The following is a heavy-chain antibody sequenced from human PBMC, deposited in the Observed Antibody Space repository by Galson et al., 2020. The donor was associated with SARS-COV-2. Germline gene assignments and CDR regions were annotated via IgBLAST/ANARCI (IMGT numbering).Heavy chain of an antibody. V-gene: IGHV3-21*01. Sequence: NSAVSLRLSCAASGFPFSTYSLNWVRLAPGKGLEWVSSISTSCSYTYYADPVKGRFSISRDNPRNSLYLQMNSLRAGDTAVYYWARDEGIRGYNYGRLYYGMDVWGQGTTVTVSS. J-gene: IGHJ6*02. CDR2: ISTSCSYT. CDR3: ARDEGIRGYNYGRLYYGMDV. D-gene: IGHD5-18*01. CDR1: GFPFSTYS.